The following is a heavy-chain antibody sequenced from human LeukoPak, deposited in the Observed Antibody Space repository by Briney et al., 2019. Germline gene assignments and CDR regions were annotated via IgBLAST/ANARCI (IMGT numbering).Heavy chain of an antibody. Sequence: GGSLRLSCAASGFTFTNYWMHWVRQAPGMGLVWVSRLPPDELDIIYADSVKGRFTVSRDNAKNTVYLQMSSLRAEDTAVYFCAGEGGFLSYSWGRGTLVTVSS. D-gene: IGHD2/OR15-2a*01. CDR3: AGEGGFLSYS. J-gene: IGHJ4*02. V-gene: IGHV3-74*01. CDR1: GFTFTNYW. CDR2: LPPDELDI.